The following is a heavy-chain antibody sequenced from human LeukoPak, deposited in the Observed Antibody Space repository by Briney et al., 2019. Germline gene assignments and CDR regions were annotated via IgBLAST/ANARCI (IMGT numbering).Heavy chain of an antibody. CDR3: ARYDFWSGLPPCYMDV. CDR2: ISAYNGNT. Sequence: ASVKVSCKASGYTFTSYGTSWVRQAPGQGLEWMGWISAYNGNTNYAQKLQGRVTMTTDTSTSTAYMELRSLRPDDTAVYYCARYDFWSGLPPCYMDVWGKGTTVTVSS. V-gene: IGHV1-18*01. D-gene: IGHD3-3*01. J-gene: IGHJ6*03. CDR1: GYTFTSYG.